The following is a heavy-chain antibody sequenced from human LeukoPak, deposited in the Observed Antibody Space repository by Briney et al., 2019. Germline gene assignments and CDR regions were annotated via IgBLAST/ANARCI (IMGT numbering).Heavy chain of an antibody. D-gene: IGHD1-7*01. CDR1: GFTFSSYA. CDR2: ISSSGGST. Sequence: PGGSLRLSCAASGFTFSSYAMSWVRQAPGKGLEWVSVISSSGGSTYYADSVKGRFTISRANSKNTLYLQMNGLRAEDTAVYYCAKSWNYGYYYYGMDVWGQGTTVTVSS. CDR3: AKSWNYGYYYYGMDV. J-gene: IGHJ6*02. V-gene: IGHV3-23*01.